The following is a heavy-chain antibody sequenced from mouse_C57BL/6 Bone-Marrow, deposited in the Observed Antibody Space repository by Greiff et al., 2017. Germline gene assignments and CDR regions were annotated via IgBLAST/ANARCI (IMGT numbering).Heavy chain of an antibody. CDR1: GYTFTSYW. CDR3: ARLGLVEFDY. V-gene: IGHV1-55*01. CDR2: IYPGSGNT. Sequence: QVQLQQSGAELVKPGASVKMSCKASGYTFTSYWITWVKQRPGQGLEWIGDIYPGSGNTNYNEKFKSKATLTVDPSSSTAYMPLSSLASEDSAFYYCARLGLVEFDYWGQGTTLTVSS. D-gene: IGHD1-1*01. J-gene: IGHJ2*01.